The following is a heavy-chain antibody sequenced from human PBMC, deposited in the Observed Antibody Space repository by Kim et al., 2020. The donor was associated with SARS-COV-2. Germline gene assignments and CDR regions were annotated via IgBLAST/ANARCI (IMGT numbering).Heavy chain of an antibody. CDR2: SSE. Sequence: SSEYYTESVKGRFSISRDNSKNTVYLQMNSLRGDDTALYYCARDTGEGFDSWGPGTLVIVSS. D-gene: IGHD2-8*02. CDR3: ARDTGEGFDS. J-gene: IGHJ5*01. V-gene: IGHV3-33*01.